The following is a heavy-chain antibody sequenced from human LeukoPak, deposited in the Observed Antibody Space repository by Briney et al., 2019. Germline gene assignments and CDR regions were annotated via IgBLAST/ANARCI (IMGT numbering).Heavy chain of an antibody. CDR2: IIPILGIA. V-gene: IGHV1-69*04. Sequence: GASVTVSCKASGGTFSSYAISWVRQAPGQGLEWMGRIIPILGIANYAQKFQGRVTITADKSTSTAYMELSSLRSEDTAVYYCARGDSVSGDYWGQGTLVTVSS. CDR3: ARGDSVSGDY. D-gene: IGHD1-26*01. CDR1: GGTFSSYA. J-gene: IGHJ4*02.